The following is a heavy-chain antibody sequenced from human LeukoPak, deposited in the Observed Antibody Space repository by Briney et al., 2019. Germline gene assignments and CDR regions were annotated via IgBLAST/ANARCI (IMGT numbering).Heavy chain of an antibody. V-gene: IGHV4-4*07. D-gene: IGHD3-22*01. Sequence: PSETLSLXCTVSGGSISSYYWSWIRLPAGKGLEWIGRIYTSGSTNYNPSLKSRVTMSVDTSKNQFSLKLSSVTAADTAVYYCARELSSGYYLAFDIWGQGTMVTVSS. CDR2: IYTSGST. CDR3: ARELSSGYYLAFDI. J-gene: IGHJ3*02. CDR1: GGSISSYY.